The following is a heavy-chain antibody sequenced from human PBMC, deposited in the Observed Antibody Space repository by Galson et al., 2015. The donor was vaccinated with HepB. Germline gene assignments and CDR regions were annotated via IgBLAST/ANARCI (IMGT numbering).Heavy chain of an antibody. CDR2: IKQDGSEK. V-gene: IGHV3-7*03. J-gene: IGHJ4*02. Sequence: SLRLSCAASGFTFSSYWMSWVRQAPGKGLEWVANIKQDGSEKYYVDSVKDRFTISRDNAKNSLYLQMNSLRAEDTAVYYCARQQRLLRYFDWFNGGVDYWGQGTLVTVSS. CDR1: GFTFSSYW. CDR3: ARQQRLLRYFDWFNGGVDY. D-gene: IGHD3-9*01.